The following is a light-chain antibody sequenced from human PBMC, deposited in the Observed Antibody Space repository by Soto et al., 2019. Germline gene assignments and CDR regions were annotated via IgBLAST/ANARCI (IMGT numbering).Light chain of an antibody. CDR1: QSVLFNS. J-gene: IGKJ4*01. CDR2: AAS. Sequence: DIVMTQSPDSLAVSLGERASINCKSSQSVLFNSNNKNYAASSRATGIPDRFSGSGSGTDFTLTISRLEPEDFAVYYCRQYGRSLGFAFGGGTKVDIK. CDR3: RQYGRSLGFA. V-gene: IGKV3-20*01.